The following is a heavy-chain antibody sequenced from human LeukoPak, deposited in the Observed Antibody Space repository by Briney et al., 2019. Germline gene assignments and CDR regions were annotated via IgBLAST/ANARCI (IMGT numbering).Heavy chain of an antibody. CDR1: GYTFTSYY. D-gene: IGHD5-24*01. V-gene: IGHV1-46*01. Sequence: GASVKVSCKASGYTFTSYYMHWVRQAPGQGLEWMGIINPSGGSTSYAQKFQGRVTMTRDTSTSTVCMELSSLRSEDTAVYYCAGAVRWLQFDYWGQGTLVTVSS. J-gene: IGHJ4*02. CDR3: AGAVRWLQFDY. CDR2: INPSGGST.